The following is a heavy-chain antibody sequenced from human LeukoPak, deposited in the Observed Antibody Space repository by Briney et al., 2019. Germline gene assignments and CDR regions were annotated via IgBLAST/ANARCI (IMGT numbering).Heavy chain of an antibody. J-gene: IGHJ5*02. D-gene: IGHD6-13*01. CDR3: ARRRAEGGSNGHYSWFDP. V-gene: IGHV4-59*08. Sequence: SETLSLTCTVSGDSINAYYWGWIRQPPGKGLEWIGYIYFSGTTKYNPSLESRVTISVDTSKNQFSLKLSSVTAADTAVYYCARRRAEGGSNGHYSWFDPWGQGILVTVSS. CDR1: GDSINAYY. CDR2: IYFSGTT.